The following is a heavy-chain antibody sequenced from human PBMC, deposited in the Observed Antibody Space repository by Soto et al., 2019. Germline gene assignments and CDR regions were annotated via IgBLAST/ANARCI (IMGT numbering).Heavy chain of an antibody. CDR2: ISGSSGST. J-gene: IGHJ3*02. CDR1: GFIFSSNA. Sequence: EVQLLESGAGLVQPGGSLRLSCAASGFIFSSNAMSWVRQAPGKGLEWVSAISGSSGSTFYADSVKGRFTISRDNSKNTLYLQMNSLRADDTALYYCAKNSGYYYDAFDIWGQGTMVTVSS. D-gene: IGHD3-22*01. CDR3: AKNSGYYYDAFDI. V-gene: IGHV3-23*01.